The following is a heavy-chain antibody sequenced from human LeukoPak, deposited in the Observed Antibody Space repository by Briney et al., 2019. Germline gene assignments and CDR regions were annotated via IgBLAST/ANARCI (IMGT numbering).Heavy chain of an antibody. D-gene: IGHD2-8*02. CDR1: GGTLSSYA. V-gene: IGHV1-69*13. CDR3: ARGPCTGGVCYNAFDI. CDR2: IIPIFGTA. Sequence: GASVKVSCKASGGTLSSYAISWVRQAPGQGLEWMGGIIPIFGTANYAQKFQGRVTITADESTSTAYMELSSLRSEDTAVYYCARGPCTGGVCYNAFDIWGQGTMVTVSS. J-gene: IGHJ3*02.